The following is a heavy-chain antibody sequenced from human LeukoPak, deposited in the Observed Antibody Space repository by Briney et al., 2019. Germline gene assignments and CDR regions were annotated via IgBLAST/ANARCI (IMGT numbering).Heavy chain of an antibody. V-gene: IGHV3-74*01. Sequence: GGSLRLSCAASGFTLSSYWMHWVRQAPGKGLVWVSRINSGGSSTSYADSVKGRFTISRDNAKNTLYLQMNSLRAEDTAVYYCATPRGSGSYLAFDYWGQGTLVTVSS. CDR3: ATPRGSGSYLAFDY. D-gene: IGHD1-26*01. J-gene: IGHJ4*02. CDR2: INSGGSST. CDR1: GFTLSSYW.